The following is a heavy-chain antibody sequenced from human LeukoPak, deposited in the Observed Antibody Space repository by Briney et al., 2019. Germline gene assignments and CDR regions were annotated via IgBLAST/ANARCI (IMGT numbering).Heavy chain of an antibody. J-gene: IGHJ5*02. CDR1: GFTFSNAW. D-gene: IGHD3-10*01. V-gene: IGHV3-15*01. CDR3: ARVVGLWFGELGNWFDP. Sequence: GGSLRLSCAASGFTFSNAWMSWVRQAPGKGLEWVGRIKSKTDGGTTDYAAPVKGRFTISRDDSKNTLYLQMNSLKAEDTAVYYCARVVGLWFGELGNWFDPWGQGTLVTVSS. CDR2: IKSKTDGGTT.